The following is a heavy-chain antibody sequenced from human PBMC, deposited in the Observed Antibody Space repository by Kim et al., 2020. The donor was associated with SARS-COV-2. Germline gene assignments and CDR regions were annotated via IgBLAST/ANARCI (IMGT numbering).Heavy chain of an antibody. Sequence: TIYYADSVKGRFTISRDNAKNSLYLQMNSLRAEDTAVYYCARDLCCSGTGGQGTLVTVSS. CDR2: TI. J-gene: IGHJ4*02. V-gene: IGHV3-11*04. D-gene: IGHD2-15*01. CDR3: ARDLCCSGT.